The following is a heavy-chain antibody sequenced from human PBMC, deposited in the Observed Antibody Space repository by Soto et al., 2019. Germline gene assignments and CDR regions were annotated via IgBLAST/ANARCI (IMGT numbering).Heavy chain of an antibody. CDR1: GYTFKRDG. Sequence: GASVKFSCKASGYTFKRDGVSWVRQAPGQGLEWLGWISTYNGDANYAQSIQGRVSMTTDTSTSTAYMELSGLRPEDTAIYYCAADAHRDDFWSSYPYYYYSMDVWGQGTTVTVSS. CDR2: ISTYNGDA. D-gene: IGHD3-3*01. CDR3: AADAHRDDFWSSYPYYYYSMDV. J-gene: IGHJ6*02. V-gene: IGHV1-18*01.